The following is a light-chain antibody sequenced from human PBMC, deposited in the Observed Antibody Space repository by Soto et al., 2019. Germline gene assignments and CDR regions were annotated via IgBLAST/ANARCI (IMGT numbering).Light chain of an antibody. CDR2: RAS. CDR3: QQYSTYPLT. V-gene: IGKV1-5*03. Sequence: DIQMTQTPSTRSASVGDRVTMTCRASQSISNSLAWYQQKPGKAPKRLIYRASALQSGVPSRFSGSGSGTEFTLTIDSLQPDDFATFYCQQYSTYPLTFGGGTRVDIK. CDR1: QSISNS. J-gene: IGKJ4*01.